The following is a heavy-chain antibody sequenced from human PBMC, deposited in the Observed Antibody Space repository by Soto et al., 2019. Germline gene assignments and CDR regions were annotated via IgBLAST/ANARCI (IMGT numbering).Heavy chain of an antibody. V-gene: IGHV4-59*01. J-gene: IGHJ4*02. CDR2: IYYSGST. CDR1: GGSISSYY. Sequence: SQTLSLTCTVSGGSISSYYWSWIRQPPGKGLEWIGYIYYSGSTNYNPSLKSRVTISVDTSKNQFSRKLSSVTAADTAVYYCAIGYSGYDSYYWGQVAMVTV. D-gene: IGHD5-12*01. CDR3: AIGYSGYDSYY.